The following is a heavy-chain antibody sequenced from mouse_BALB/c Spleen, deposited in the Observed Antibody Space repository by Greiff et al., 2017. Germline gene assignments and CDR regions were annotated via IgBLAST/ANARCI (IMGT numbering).Heavy chain of an antibody. J-gene: IGHJ4*01. D-gene: IGHD2-14*01. V-gene: IGHV1-9*01. CDR2: ILPGSGST. CDR1: GYTFSSYW. Sequence: QVQLKQSGAELMKPGASVKISCKATGYTFSSYWIEWVKQRPGHGLEWIGEILPGSGSTNYNEKFKGKATFTADTSSNTAYMQLSSLTSEDSAVYYCAHYRYDVRAMDYWGQGTSVTVSS. CDR3: AHYRYDVRAMDY.